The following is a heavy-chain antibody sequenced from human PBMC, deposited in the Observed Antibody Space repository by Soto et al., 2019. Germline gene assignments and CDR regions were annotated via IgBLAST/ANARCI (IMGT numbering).Heavy chain of an antibody. Sequence: GESLKISCKGSGYSFTSYWIGWVRQMPGKGLEWMGIIYPGDSDTRYSPSFQGQVTISADKSISTAYLQWSSLKASDTAMYYCARQGPPDYNRSGPLGNWGKGTLVTVS. CDR2: IYPGDSDT. D-gene: IGHD3-22*01. CDR1: GYSFTSYW. CDR3: ARQGPPDYNRSGPLGN. J-gene: IGHJ4*02. V-gene: IGHV5-51*01.